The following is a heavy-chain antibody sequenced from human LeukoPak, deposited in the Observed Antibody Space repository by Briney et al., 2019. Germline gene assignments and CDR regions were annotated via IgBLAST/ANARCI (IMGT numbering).Heavy chain of an antibody. J-gene: IGHJ5*02. V-gene: IGHV3-23*01. Sequence: GGSLRLSCAASGSTFSDYAMSWVRQAPGKGLEWVSTFGGSGGSTYYADSVKGRFTISRDTSKSTLYLQMNSLRTEDTALYFCTKTRGPGAFHPESWGQGTLVIVSS. CDR2: FGGSGGST. CDR3: TKTRGPGAFHPES. CDR1: GSTFSDYA. D-gene: IGHD2/OR15-2a*01.